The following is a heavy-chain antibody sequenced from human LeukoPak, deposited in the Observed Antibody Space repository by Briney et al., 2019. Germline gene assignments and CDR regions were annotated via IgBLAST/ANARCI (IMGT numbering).Heavy chain of an antibody. CDR3: ARGEYSSSSVFDY. V-gene: IGHV3-23*01. Sequence: GGSLRLSCAGSGFSFSSYAMNWVRQAPGKGLEWVSGISGSGGRTDYADSVKGRSTISRDNSKNTLYLQMNSLRAEDTAVYYCARGEYSSSSVFDYWGQGTLVTVSS. CDR2: ISGSGGRT. J-gene: IGHJ4*02. CDR1: GFSFSSYA. D-gene: IGHD6-6*01.